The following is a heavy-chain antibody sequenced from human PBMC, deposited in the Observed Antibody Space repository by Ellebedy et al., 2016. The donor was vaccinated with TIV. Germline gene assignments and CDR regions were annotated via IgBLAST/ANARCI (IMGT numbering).Heavy chain of an antibody. V-gene: IGHV3-21*01. CDR2: ISTRSTYI. CDR1: GFTFSTYT. Sequence: GGSLRLXCAASGFTFSTYTMNWVRQATGKGLEWVSSISTRSTYIYYADSVKGRFTISRDNAKNSLSLQMNSLRAEDTAVYFCARAVSGYYDYWGQGTLVPVSS. CDR3: ARAVSGYYDY. J-gene: IGHJ4*02. D-gene: IGHD6-19*01.